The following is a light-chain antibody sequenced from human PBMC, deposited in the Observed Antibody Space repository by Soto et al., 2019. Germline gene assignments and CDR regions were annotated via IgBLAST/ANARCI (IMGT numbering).Light chain of an antibody. V-gene: IGKV3-20*01. CDR3: QQYGGSPLT. J-gene: IGKJ4*01. CDR2: GAS. CDR1: QSVSSNY. Sequence: EIVLTQSPGTLSLSPGERATLSCRASQSVSSNYLAWYQQKPGQAPRLLIYGASSRATGIPDRFSGSGSGTDFTLTISRLEPEDFAVYYCQQYGGSPLTFGGGNKVEI.